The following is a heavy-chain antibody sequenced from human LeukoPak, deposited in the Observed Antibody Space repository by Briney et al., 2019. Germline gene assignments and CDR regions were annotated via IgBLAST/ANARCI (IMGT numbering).Heavy chain of an antibody. CDR1: GDSVSSLSAA. CDR3: ARERKYDILTGHSSIDH. Sequence: SQTLSLTCAISGDSVSSLSAAWNWIRQSPSRGLEWLGRTYYKSKWYNDYALSVKSRVTINPDTSKNQFSLQLNSVTPEDTAVYYCARERKYDILTGHSSIDHWGQGTLVTVSS. J-gene: IGHJ4*02. D-gene: IGHD3-9*01. CDR2: TYYKSKWYN. V-gene: IGHV6-1*01.